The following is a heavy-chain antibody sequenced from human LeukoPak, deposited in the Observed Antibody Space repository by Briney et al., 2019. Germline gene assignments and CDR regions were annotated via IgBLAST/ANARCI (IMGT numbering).Heavy chain of an antibody. CDR2: ISSSGSTI. CDR1: GFTFSSYE. D-gene: IGHD4-23*01. CDR3: ARETTVAEPNFDY. J-gene: IGHJ4*02. V-gene: IGHV3-48*03. Sequence: GGSLRLSCAASGFTFSSYEMNWVRQAPGKGLEWVSYISSSGSTIYYADSVKGRFTISRDNAKNSLYLQMNSLRAEDTAVYYCARETTVAEPNFDYWGQGTLVTVSS.